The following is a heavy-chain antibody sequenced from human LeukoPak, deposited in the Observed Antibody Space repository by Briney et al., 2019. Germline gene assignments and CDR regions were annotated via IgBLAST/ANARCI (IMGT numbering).Heavy chain of an antibody. V-gene: IGHV3-21*01. CDR2: ISSSSSYI. CDR3: ARDSVRGVIIKPDAFDI. J-gene: IGHJ3*02. CDR1: GFTFSSYS. Sequence: PGGSLRLSCAASGFTFSSYSMNWVRQAPGKGLEWVSSISSSSSYIYYADSVKGRFTISRDNAKNSLYLQMNSLRAEDTAVYYCARDSVRGVIIKPDAFDIWGQGTMVTVSS. D-gene: IGHD3-10*01.